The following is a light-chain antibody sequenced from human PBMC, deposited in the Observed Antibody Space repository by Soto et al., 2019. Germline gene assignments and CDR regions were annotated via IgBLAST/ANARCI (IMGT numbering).Light chain of an antibody. V-gene: IGLV1-40*01. CDR1: SSNIGAGHA. CDR2: GDN. CDR3: QSYDTTLRTPV. J-gene: IGLJ3*02. Sequence: QSVLTQPPSVSGAPGQRVIISCTGSSSNIGAGHAVHWYQQLPGTAPRLLIHGDNNRPSGAPDRFSASKSDTSASLAIAWLQAEDEANYYCQSYDTTLRTPVFGGGTKLTVL.